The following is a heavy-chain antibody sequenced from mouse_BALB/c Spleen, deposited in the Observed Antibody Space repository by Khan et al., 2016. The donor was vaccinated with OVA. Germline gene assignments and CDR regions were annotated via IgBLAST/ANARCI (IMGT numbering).Heavy chain of an antibody. CDR2: ISYSGST. J-gene: IGHJ4*01. D-gene: IGHD1-1*01. V-gene: IGHV3-2*02. CDR1: GYSITSDYA. Sequence: EVQLQESGPGLVKPSQSLSLTCTVTGYSITSDYAWNWIRQFPGNKLEWMGYISYSGSTNYNQALKSRITITRDTYKNQFFLLLNFVTTEDTTTYYGARDVSRYNYAMDIWGQGTSVTVSS. CDR3: ARDVSRYNYAMDI.